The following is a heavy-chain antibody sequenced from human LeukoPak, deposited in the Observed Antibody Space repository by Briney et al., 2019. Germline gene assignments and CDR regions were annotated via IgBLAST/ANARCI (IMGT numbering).Heavy chain of an antibody. D-gene: IGHD3-10*01. CDR3: AKEAVARGVNSYNWFDP. Sequence: GGSLRLSCAASGFTFSSYGMHWVRQAPGKGLEWVAIISYDGSNKYYADSVKGRFTISRDNSTNTLYLQMNSLRAEDTAEYYCAKEAVARGVNSYNWFDPWGQGTLVTVSS. J-gene: IGHJ5*02. CDR1: GFTFSSYG. V-gene: IGHV3-30*18. CDR2: ISYDGSNK.